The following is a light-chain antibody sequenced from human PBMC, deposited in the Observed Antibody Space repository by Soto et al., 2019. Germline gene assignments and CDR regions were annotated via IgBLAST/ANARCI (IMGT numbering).Light chain of an antibody. J-gene: IGLJ1*01. CDR2: QDS. Sequence: SYELTQPPSVSVSPGQTVSITCSGDKLGDKNVCWYQQKPGQFPVLVIYQDSKRPSGIPERFSGSNSGNTATLTISGTQAMDEADYYCQAWDGTTVVFGTGTKVTVL. CDR3: QAWDGTTVV. V-gene: IGLV3-1*01. CDR1: KLGDKN.